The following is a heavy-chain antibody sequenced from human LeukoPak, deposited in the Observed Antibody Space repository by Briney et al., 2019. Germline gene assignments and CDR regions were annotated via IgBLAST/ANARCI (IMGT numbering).Heavy chain of an antibody. CDR3: ARGRGPPNTNRDFYYYYYMDV. CDR2: INAANGHT. D-gene: IGHD3-10*01. J-gene: IGHJ6*03. V-gene: IGHV1-3*03. CDR1: GYTFTNYA. Sequence: ASVKVSCKASGYTFTNYAIHWVRQAPGQRFEWMGWINAANGHTKYSQEFQDRITITRDTSATTAYMELSNLKSDDMAFYYCARGRGPPNTNRDFYYYYYMDVWGTGTTVTVSS.